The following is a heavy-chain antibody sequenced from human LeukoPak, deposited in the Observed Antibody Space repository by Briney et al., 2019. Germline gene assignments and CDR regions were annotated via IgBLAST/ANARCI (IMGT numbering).Heavy chain of an antibody. J-gene: IGHJ5*02. Sequence: PSQTLSLTRTVSGGSISSGSYYWSWIRQPAGKGLEWIGRIYTSGSTNYNPSLKSRVTISVDTSKNQFSLKLSSVTAADTAVYYCAREEYYDPIMGWFGFDPWGQGNLVTVSS. CDR1: GGSISSGSYY. CDR3: AREEYYDPIMGWFGFDP. D-gene: IGHD3-22*01. V-gene: IGHV4-61*02. CDR2: IYTSGST.